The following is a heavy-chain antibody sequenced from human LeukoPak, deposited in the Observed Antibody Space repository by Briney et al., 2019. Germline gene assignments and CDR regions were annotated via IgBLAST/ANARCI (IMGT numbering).Heavy chain of an antibody. CDR1: GFTLSTNA. J-gene: IGHJ4*02. CDR3: AKDVGKWESLHFFGY. V-gene: IGHV3-23*01. CDR2: ISGSGAST. D-gene: IGHD1-26*01. Sequence: GGSLRLSCLTSGFTLSTNAMSWVRQAPGKGLEWISGISGSGASTYYADSVKGRFTISRDDSRNTLYLQMNSLRGDDTAVYYCAKDVGKWESLHFFGYWGQGTLVTVSS.